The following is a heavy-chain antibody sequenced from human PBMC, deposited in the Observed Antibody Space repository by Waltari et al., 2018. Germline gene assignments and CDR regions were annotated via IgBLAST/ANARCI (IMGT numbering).Heavy chain of an antibody. CDR3: ARHLPHDSSGYYYWGAFDI. D-gene: IGHD3-22*01. J-gene: IGHJ3*02. CDR2: IDSSGST. Sequence: QVQLQESGPGLVKPSETLSLTCTVSGGSISSYYWSWIRQPPGKGLEWIGYIDSSGSTNYNPSLKSRVTISVDTSKNQCSLKLSAVTAADTAVYYCARHLPHDSSGYYYWGAFDIWGQGTMVTVSS. CDR1: GGSISSYY. V-gene: IGHV4-59*08.